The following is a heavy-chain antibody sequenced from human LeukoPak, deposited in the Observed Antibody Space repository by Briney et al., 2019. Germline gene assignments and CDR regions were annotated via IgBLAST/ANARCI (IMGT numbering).Heavy chain of an antibody. CDR1: GYSFTSYW. D-gene: IGHD3-22*01. V-gene: IGHV5-51*01. J-gene: IGHJ3*02. CDR2: IYPGDSDT. Sequence: GESLKISCKGSGYSFTSYWIGWVRQMPGKGLEWMGIIYPGDSDTRYSPSFQGQVTISADKSISTAYLQWSSLKASDTAMYYCARGDCYDSSGKHAFDIWGQGTMVTVSS. CDR3: ARGDCYDSSGKHAFDI.